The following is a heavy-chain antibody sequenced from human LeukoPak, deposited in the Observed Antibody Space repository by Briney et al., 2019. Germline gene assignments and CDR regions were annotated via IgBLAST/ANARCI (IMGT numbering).Heavy chain of an antibody. Sequence: ASVTVSFKSSGYTFTSCGISWVRQAPGQGLEWMGWISAYNGNTNYAQKLQGRVTMTTDTSTSTAYMELRSLRSDDTAVYYCARSHQTTVVNFDYWGQGTLVTVSS. J-gene: IGHJ4*02. CDR1: GYTFTSCG. CDR3: ARSHQTTVVNFDY. V-gene: IGHV1-18*01. CDR2: ISAYNGNT. D-gene: IGHD4-23*01.